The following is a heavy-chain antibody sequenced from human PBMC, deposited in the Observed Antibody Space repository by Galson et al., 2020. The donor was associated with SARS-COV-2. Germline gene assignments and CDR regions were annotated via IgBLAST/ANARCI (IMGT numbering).Heavy chain of an antibody. CDR1: GFPFNQYA. V-gene: IGHV3-33*01. CDR2: IWYDGWNK. D-gene: IGHD6-13*01. Sequence: GESLKISCAASGFPFNQYAMHWVRQAPGKGLEWVSVIWYDGWNKYYADSVNGRFAISRDNSKNTVYLQMNSLEVEDTAVYYCARELKEAATDYWGQGTLVTFFS. J-gene: IGHJ4*02. CDR3: ARELKEAATDY.